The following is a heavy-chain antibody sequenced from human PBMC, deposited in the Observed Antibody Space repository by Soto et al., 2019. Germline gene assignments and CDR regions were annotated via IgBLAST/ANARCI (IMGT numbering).Heavy chain of an antibody. J-gene: IGHJ3*02. CDR3: ARENGPTVVPAAMVTLDAFDI. CDR1: GFTFSSYS. CDR2: ISSSSSTI. V-gene: IGHV3-48*01. D-gene: IGHD2-2*01. Sequence: GGSLRLSCAASGFTFSSYSMNWVRQAPGKGLEWVSYISSSSSTIYYADSVKGRFTISRDNAKNSLYLQMNSLRAEDTAVYYCARENGPTVVPAAMVTLDAFDIWGQGTMVTVSS.